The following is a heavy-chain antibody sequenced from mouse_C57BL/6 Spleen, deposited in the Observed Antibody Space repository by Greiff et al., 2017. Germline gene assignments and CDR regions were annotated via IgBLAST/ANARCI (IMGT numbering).Heavy chain of an antibody. CDR1: GYTFTTYP. CDR3: ARRGDYYGGFAY. D-gene: IGHD1-2*01. V-gene: IGHV1-47*01. Sequence: VKLMESGAELVKPGASVKMSCKASGYTFTTYPIEWMKQNHGKSLEWIGNFHPYNDDTKYNEKFKGKATLTVEKSSSTVYLELSRLTSDDSAVYYCARRGDYYGGFAYWGQGTLVTVSA. CDR2: FHPYNDDT. J-gene: IGHJ3*01.